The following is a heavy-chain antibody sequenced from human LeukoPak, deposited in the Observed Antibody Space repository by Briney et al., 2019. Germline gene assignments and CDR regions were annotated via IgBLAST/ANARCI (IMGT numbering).Heavy chain of an antibody. J-gene: IGHJ4*02. CDR1: GGSISSGSYY. CDR3: AREFYYDSRVYYSVYFDY. Sequence: SETLSLTCTVSGGSISSGSYYWSWIRQPAGKGLEWIGRIYTSGSTNYDPSLKSRVTISVGTSKNQFSLKLSSVTAADTAVYYCAREFYYDSRVYYSVYFDYWGQGTLVTVSS. CDR2: IYTSGST. D-gene: IGHD3-22*01. V-gene: IGHV4-61*02.